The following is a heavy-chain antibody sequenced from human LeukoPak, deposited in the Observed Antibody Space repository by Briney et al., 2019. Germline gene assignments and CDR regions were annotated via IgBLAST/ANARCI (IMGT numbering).Heavy chain of an antibody. V-gene: IGHV3-48*03. D-gene: IGHD1-1*01. CDR3: AREGEYKADGMDV. CDR2: ISSSGTSI. J-gene: IGHJ6*02. Sequence: GGSLRLSCGASGFTFSSYEMNWVRQAPGKGLDWVSYISSSGTSIYYADSVKGRFTISRDNAKDSLYLQMDSLRAEDTAVYYCAREGEYKADGMDVWGQGTTVTVS. CDR1: GFTFSSYE.